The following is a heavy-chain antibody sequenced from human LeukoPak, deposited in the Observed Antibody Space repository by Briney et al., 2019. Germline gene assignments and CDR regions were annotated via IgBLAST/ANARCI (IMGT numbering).Heavy chain of an antibody. CDR2: INPSGGST. J-gene: IGHJ4*02. D-gene: IGHD2-2*01. Sequence: ASVMVSCKASGYTFTSYYMHWVRQAPGQGLEWMGIINPSGGSTSYAQKFQGRVTMTRDTSTSTVYMELSSLRSEDTAVYYCAINNCSSTSCPLIADYWGQGTLVTVSS. CDR3: AINNCSSTSCPLIADY. CDR1: GYTFTSYY. V-gene: IGHV1-46*01.